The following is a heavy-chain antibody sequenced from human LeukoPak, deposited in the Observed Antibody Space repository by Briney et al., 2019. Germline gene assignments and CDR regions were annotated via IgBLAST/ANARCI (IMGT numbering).Heavy chain of an antibody. Sequence: RPSETLSLTCTVSGYSISSGFYWGWIRQPPGKGLEWIGYIYTSGSTNYNPSLKSRVTISVDTSKNQFSPKLSSVTAADTAVYYCARLNPGYYGSGSYPFFDYWGQGTLVTVSS. V-gene: IGHV4-4*09. CDR2: IYTSGST. D-gene: IGHD3-10*01. CDR1: GYSISSGFY. CDR3: ARLNPGYYGSGSYPFFDY. J-gene: IGHJ4*02.